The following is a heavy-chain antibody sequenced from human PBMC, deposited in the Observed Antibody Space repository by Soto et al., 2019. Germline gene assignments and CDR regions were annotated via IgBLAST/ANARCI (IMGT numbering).Heavy chain of an antibody. CDR1: GGSISSYY. Sequence: QVQLQESGPGLVKPSETLSLTCTVSGGSISSYYWSWIRQPPGKGLEWIGYIYYSGSTTYNPSPKRLVTISVDPSKSHFARMLSSVTAADTAVYYCARLNGIQLCLNWFAPGGRGTLVAVSS. D-gene: IGHD5-18*01. J-gene: IGHJ5*02. CDR3: ARLNGIQLCLNWFAP. CDR2: IYYSGST. V-gene: IGHV4-59*08.